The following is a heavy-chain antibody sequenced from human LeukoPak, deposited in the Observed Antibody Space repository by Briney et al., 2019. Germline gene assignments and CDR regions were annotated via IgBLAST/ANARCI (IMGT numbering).Heavy chain of an antibody. CDR3: ARDKGDFWSGYSYFDY. V-gene: IGHV3-30-3*01. J-gene: IGHJ4*02. Sequence: PGGSLRLSCAASGFTFSSYAMRWVRQAPGKGLEWVAVISYDGSNKYYADSVKGRFTISRDNSKNTLYLQMNSLRAEDTAVYYCARDKGDFWSGYSYFDYWGQGTLVTVSS. CDR2: ISYDGSNK. D-gene: IGHD3-3*01. CDR1: GFTFSSYA.